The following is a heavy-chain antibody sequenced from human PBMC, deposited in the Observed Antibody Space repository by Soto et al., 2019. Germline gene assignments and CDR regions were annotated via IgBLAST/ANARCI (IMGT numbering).Heavy chain of an antibody. D-gene: IGHD2-15*01. Sequence: ASVKVSCKASGYTFTIYDINWVRQATGQGLEWMGWMNPNSGNTGYAQKFQGRVTMTRNTSISTAYMELSSLRSEDTAVYYCARCSTGRVAADFDIWGQGTMVTVS. CDR1: GYTFTIYD. CDR3: ARCSTGRVAADFDI. CDR2: MNPNSGNT. V-gene: IGHV1-8*01. J-gene: IGHJ3*02.